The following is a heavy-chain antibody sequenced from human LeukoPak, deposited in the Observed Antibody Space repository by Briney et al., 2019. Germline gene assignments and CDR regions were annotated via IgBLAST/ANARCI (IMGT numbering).Heavy chain of an antibody. V-gene: IGHV3-21*01. CDR3: AKDINSVGATPDVDY. J-gene: IGHJ4*02. Sequence: PGGSLRLSCAASGFTFSSYSMNWVRQAPGKGLEWVSSISSSSSYIYYADSVKGRFTISRDNAKNSLYLQMNSLRAEDTAVYYCAKDINSVGATPDVDYWGQGTLVTVSS. D-gene: IGHD1-26*01. CDR1: GFTFSSYS. CDR2: ISSSSSYI.